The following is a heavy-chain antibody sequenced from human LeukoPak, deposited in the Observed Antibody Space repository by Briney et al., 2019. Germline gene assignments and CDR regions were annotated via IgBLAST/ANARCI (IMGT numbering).Heavy chain of an antibody. CDR3: ARGSGRGYNFSYFDY. V-gene: IGHV4-34*01. Sequence: ASETLSLTCTVSGGSISSYYWSWIRQPPGKGLEWIGEINHSGSTNYNPSLKSRVTISVDTSKNQFSLKLSSVTAADTAVYYCARGSGRGYNFSYFDYWGQGTLVTVSS. CDR2: INHSGST. CDR1: GGSISSYY. D-gene: IGHD5-24*01. J-gene: IGHJ4*02.